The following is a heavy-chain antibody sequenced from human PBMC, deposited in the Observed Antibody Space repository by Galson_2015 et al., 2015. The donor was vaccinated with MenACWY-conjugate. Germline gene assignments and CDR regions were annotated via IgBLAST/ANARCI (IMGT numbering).Heavy chain of an antibody. D-gene: IGHD3-16*01. J-gene: IGHJ6*02. CDR2: MYSGGST. CDR1: GFSVSTNY. V-gene: IGHV3-53*01. Sequence: SLRLSCAASGFSVSTNYMTWLRQAPGKGLEWVSIMYSGGSTHLADSVKGRFTMSRDNSKNTVYLQMNNLRGEDTAVYYCARKGVVVARIYALDVWGQGTTVTVSS. CDR3: ARKGVVVARIYALDV.